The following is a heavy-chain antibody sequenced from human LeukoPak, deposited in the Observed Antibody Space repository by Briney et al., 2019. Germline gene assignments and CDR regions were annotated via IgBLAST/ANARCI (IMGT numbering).Heavy chain of an antibody. V-gene: IGHV4-38-2*02. CDR1: GYSISTGYY. CDR3: ARQTGSGLFILP. Sequence: SETLSLTCTVSGYSISTGYYWDWIRQPPGKGLEWIGTFYHGGSTYYNPSLKSRVTISIDTSKNQFSLRLTSVTAADTAVYYCARQTGSGLFILPGGQGTLVTVSS. D-gene: IGHD3/OR15-3a*01. J-gene: IGHJ4*02. CDR2: FYHGGST.